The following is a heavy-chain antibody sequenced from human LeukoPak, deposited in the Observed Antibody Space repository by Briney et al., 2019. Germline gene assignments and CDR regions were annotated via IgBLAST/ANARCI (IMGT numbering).Heavy chain of an antibody. CDR2: INPSGGST. CDR1: GYTFTSYG. Sequence: ASVKVSCKASGYTFTSYGISWVRQAPGQGLEWMGIINPSGGSTSYAQKFQGRVTMTRDTSTSTVYMELSSLRSEDTAVYYCASERITMVRGVIISVIDYWGQGTLVTVSS. CDR3: ASERITMVRGVIISVIDY. J-gene: IGHJ4*02. V-gene: IGHV1-46*01. D-gene: IGHD3-10*01.